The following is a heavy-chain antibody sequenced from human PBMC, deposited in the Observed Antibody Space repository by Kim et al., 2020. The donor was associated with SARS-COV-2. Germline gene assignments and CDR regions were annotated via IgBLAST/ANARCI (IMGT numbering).Heavy chain of an antibody. CDR1: GGSFSGYY. J-gene: IGHJ4*02. D-gene: IGHD2-2*02. CDR3: ARGDCSSTSCYTED. V-gene: IGHV4-34*01. CDR2: INHSGST. Sequence: SETLSLTCAVYGGSFSGYYWSWIRQPPGKGLEWIGEINHSGSTNYNPSLKSRVTISVDTSKNQFSLKLSSVTAADTAVYYCARGDCSSTSCYTEDWDQGT.